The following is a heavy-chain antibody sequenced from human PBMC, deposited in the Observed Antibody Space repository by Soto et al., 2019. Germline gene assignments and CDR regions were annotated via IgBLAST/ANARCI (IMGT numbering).Heavy chain of an antibody. Sequence: QVQLVESGGGVVQPGRSLRLSCAASGFTFSSYAIHWVRQAPGKGLEWVAVISYDGINKYYADSVKGRFTIARDDSKNTRYLKSNSLRAEDAAVYYCSRDPRAAAATGDFQHWGEGTLVTVSS. CDR1: GFTFSSYA. CDR2: ISYDGINK. V-gene: IGHV3-30-3*01. CDR3: SRDPRAAAATGDFQH. D-gene: IGHD6-13*01. J-gene: IGHJ1*01.